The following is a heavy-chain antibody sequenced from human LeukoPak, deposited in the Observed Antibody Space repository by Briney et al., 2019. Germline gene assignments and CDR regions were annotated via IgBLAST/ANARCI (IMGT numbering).Heavy chain of an antibody. J-gene: IGHJ4*02. V-gene: IGHV3-64*01. CDR1: GFTLSGYV. CDR3: ARENGGSSDY. Sequence: GGALRLSCAGSGFTLSGYVMHWVRQAPGKGPESVSAINSNGDTTYYASSVKGSFTISRDNSKNTLYLQIGSLRTENTAVYNCARENGGSSDYWGQGTLVTASS. CDR2: INSNGDTT. D-gene: IGHD2-15*01.